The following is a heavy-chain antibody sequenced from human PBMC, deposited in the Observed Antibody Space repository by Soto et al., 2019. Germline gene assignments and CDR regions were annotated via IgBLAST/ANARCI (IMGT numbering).Heavy chain of an antibody. CDR1: GGSINNNGYF. Sequence: QVQLQESGPGVVEPSQTLSLTCTVSGGSINNNGYFWSWIRQPPGSGLEWIGHIYNSGSTYSNPSLKSRLTISVDTSMNQFSLTLSSVTAADTAVYYCARGPSGDKVDYWGQGTLVTVSS. V-gene: IGHV4-30-4*01. J-gene: IGHJ4*02. CDR3: ARGPSGDKVDY. CDR2: IYNSGST. D-gene: IGHD1-26*01.